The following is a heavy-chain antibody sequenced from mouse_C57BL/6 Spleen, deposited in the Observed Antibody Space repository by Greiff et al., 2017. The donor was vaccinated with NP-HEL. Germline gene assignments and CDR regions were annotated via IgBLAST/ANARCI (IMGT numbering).Heavy chain of an antibody. CDR2: INPNNGGT. CDR3: ARSRGYGYGWAWFAY. D-gene: IGHD2-2*01. CDR1: GYTFTDYN. V-gene: IGHV1-18*01. Sequence: VQLQQSGPELVKPGASVKIPCKASGYTFTDYNMDWVKQSHGKSLEWIGDINPNNGGTIYNQKFKGKATLTVDKSSSTAYMELRSLTSEDTAVYYWARSRGYGYGWAWFAYWGQGTLVTVSA. J-gene: IGHJ3*01.